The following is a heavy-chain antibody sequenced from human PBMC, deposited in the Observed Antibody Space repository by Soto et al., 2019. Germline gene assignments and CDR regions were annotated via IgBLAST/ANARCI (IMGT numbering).Heavy chain of an antibody. CDR2: ISGSGDTT. V-gene: IGHV3-23*01. Sequence: EVQLLESGGGLVQPGGSLKLSCAASGFSFSTYAISWVRQAPGKGLEWVSIISGSGDTTYYADSVKGRFTVSIDNSKKTLHLQMHSLAVNYAAVNYSARGSSPVSSHYGVCISAQGPTVAVAS. CDR3: ARGSSPVSSHYGVCI. CDR1: GFSFSTYA. J-gene: IGHJ6*02.